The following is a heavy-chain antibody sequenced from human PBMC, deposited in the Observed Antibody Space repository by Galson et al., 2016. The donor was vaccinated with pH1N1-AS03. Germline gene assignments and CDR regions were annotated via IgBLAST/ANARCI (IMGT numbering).Heavy chain of an antibody. CDR1: GASISNSNW. CDR3: ARVPDGDYFGMLDTPQNAFEI. V-gene: IGHV4-4*02. J-gene: IGHJ3*02. CDR2: IYHNGAT. D-gene: IGHD3-3*01. Sequence: SETLSLTCAVSGASISNSNWWSWVRQTPEKGLEWIGEIYHNGATNYLPSLKSRVAISLDTSKNQFSLKLTSVTAADTALYFCARVPDGDYFGMLDTPQNAFEIWGQGTMVIVSS.